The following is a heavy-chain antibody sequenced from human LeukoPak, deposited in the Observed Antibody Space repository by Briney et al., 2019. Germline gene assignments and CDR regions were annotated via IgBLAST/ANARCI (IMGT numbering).Heavy chain of an antibody. Sequence: GGSLRLSCAASRFSFSSYWMSWVRQAPGKGLEWVSTISGSGDRTYYADSVKGRFTISRDNSKNTLFLHMNSLRAEDTAVYSCAKGYYGSGSYGWFDYWGQGTLVTVSS. CDR3: AKGYYGSGSYGWFDY. CDR1: RFSFSSYW. V-gene: IGHV3-23*01. CDR2: ISGSGDRT. D-gene: IGHD3-10*01. J-gene: IGHJ4*02.